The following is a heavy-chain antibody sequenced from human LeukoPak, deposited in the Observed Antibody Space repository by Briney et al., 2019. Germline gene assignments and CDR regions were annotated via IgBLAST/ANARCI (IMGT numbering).Heavy chain of an antibody. V-gene: IGHV3-7*01. J-gene: IGHJ4*02. CDR1: GFTFSNAW. D-gene: IGHD2-21*02. CDR3: AREVVTGLVDY. Sequence: GGSLRLSCAASGFTFSNAWMSWVRQAPGKGLEWVANIKQDGSEKYYVDSVKGRFTISRDNAKNSLYLQMNSLRAEDTAVYYCAREVVTGLVDYWGQGTLVTVSS. CDR2: IKQDGSEK.